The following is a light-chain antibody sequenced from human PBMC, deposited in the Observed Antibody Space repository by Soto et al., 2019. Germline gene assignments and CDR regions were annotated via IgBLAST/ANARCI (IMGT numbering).Light chain of an antibody. J-gene: IGKJ2*01. CDR3: QQYNSYPYT. Sequence: DIQMTQSPSTLSASVGDRVTIPCRASQSISSLLAWYQQKPGKAPKLLIYKASSLESGAPSRFSGSGSGTEFTLTISSLQPDDIATYYCQQYNSYPYTFGQGTKLEIK. V-gene: IGKV1-5*03. CDR2: KAS. CDR1: QSISSL.